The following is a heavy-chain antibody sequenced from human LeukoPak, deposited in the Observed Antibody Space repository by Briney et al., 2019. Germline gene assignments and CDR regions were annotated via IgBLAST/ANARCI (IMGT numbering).Heavy chain of an antibody. CDR1: GYSFTSYW. Sequence: GESLKISCKGSGYSFTSYWIGWVRQMPGKGLEWMGIIYPGDSGTRYSPSFQGQVTISADKSISTAHLQWSSLKASDTAMYYCASHLTYASAWYCPDYWGQGTLVTVSS. J-gene: IGHJ4*02. CDR2: IYPGDSGT. V-gene: IGHV5-51*01. CDR3: ASHLTYASAWYCPDY. D-gene: IGHD6-19*01.